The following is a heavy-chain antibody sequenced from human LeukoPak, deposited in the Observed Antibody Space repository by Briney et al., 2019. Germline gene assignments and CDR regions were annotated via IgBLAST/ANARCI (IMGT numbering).Heavy chain of an antibody. V-gene: IGHV4-34*01. Sequence: SETLSLTCAVYGGSFSGFYWSWIRQPPGKGLEWIGEINHSGSTNYNPSLKSRVTISVDTSKNQFSLKLSSVTAADTAVYYCARGSTYYYDSSGYYFDYWGQGTLVTVSS. D-gene: IGHD3-22*01. CDR3: ARGSTYYYDSSGYYFDY. CDR2: INHSGST. J-gene: IGHJ4*02. CDR1: GGSFSGFY.